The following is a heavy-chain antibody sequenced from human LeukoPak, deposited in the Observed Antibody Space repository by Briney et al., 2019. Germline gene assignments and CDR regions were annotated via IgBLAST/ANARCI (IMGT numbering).Heavy chain of an antibody. CDR3: ATSGWQYYFDY. CDR2: INSDGSST. CDR1: GFTFSSYW. J-gene: IGHJ4*02. V-gene: IGHV3-74*01. Sequence: GGSLRLSCAASGFTFSSYWMHWVRQAPGKGLVWVSRINSDGSSTSYADSVKGRFTISRDNAKNTLYLQMNSLRAEDTAVYYCATSGWQYYFDYWGQGTLVTASS. D-gene: IGHD6-19*01.